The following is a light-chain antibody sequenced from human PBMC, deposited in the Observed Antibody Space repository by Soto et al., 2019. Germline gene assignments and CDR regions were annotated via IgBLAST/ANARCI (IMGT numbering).Light chain of an antibody. J-gene: IGKJ1*01. CDR2: GAS. CDR3: QQYNYRWT. V-gene: IGKV3-15*01. CDR1: QSVSSD. Sequence: EIVMTQSPATLSVSPGERATLSCRASQSVSSDLAWYQQKPGQAPRLLIYGASTRATAIPARFSGSGSGTEFTLTISSLPSEDFAVYYCQQYNYRWTFGQGTKVEIK.